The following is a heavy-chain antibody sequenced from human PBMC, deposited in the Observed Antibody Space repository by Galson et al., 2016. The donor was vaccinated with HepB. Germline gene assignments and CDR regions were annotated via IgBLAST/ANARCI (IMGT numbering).Heavy chain of an antibody. CDR2: IWYDGVNK. CDR1: GFSFSSHG. V-gene: IGHV3-33*01. CDR3: AREWQWLDGIDY. D-gene: IGHD6-19*01. Sequence: LRLSCAASGFSFSSHGMNWVRQAPGKGLEWVAIIWYDGVNKNYAESVKGRFTISRDNPKNTVYLQMNSLRAEDTAVYYCAREWQWLDGIDYWGQGTLVTVSS. J-gene: IGHJ4*02.